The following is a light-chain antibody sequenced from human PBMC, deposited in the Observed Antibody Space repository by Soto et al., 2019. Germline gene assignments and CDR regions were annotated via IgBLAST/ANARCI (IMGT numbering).Light chain of an antibody. V-gene: IGKV3-15*01. CDR3: QQYNNWIT. J-gene: IGKJ5*01. CDR2: GAS. Sequence: VLTQSPATLSLSPVESATLSCRATRSVSSYLAWYQQKPGQAPRLLIYGASTRATGIPARFSGSWSGTEFTLTISSLQSEDFAVYYCQQYNNWITFGQGTRLEIK. CDR1: RSVSSY.